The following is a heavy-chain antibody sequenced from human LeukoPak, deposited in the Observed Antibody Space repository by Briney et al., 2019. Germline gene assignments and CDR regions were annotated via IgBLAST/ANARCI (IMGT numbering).Heavy chain of an antibody. CDR2: ISNSPTYI. CDR3: ARDREYCSGGSCYVSFDY. Sequence: GGSLRLSCAASGFTFTSYTISWVRQTPGKGLEWVSSISNSPTYIYYADSVKGRFTISRDNAKNSVYLQMNSLRAEDTAVYYCARDREYCSGGSCYVSFDYWGQGTLVTVSS. D-gene: IGHD2-15*01. CDR1: GFTFTSYT. V-gene: IGHV3-21*01. J-gene: IGHJ4*02.